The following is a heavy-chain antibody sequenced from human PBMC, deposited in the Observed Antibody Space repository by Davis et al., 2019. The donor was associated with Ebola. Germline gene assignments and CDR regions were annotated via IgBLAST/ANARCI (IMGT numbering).Heavy chain of an antibody. J-gene: IGHJ4*02. Sequence: SETLSLTCTVSGGSISSYYWSWIRQPPGKGLEWIGYIYYSGSTNYNPSLKSRVTISVDTSKNQFSLKLSSVTAADTAVYYCASTYSSSWLSLDYWGQGTLVTVSS. D-gene: IGHD6-13*01. CDR3: ASTYSSSWLSLDY. CDR2: IYYSGST. CDR1: GGSISSYY. V-gene: IGHV4-59*01.